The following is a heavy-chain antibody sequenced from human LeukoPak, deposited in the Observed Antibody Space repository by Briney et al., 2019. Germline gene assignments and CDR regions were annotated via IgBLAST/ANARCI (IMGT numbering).Heavy chain of an antibody. Sequence: GESLKISCKGSGYTFTDYWIAWVRQMPGKGLECMGIIYPGNSDTRYSPSFQGQVTISADKSISTAYLQWRSLKAPDTAMYYCARQSYGGNSDFAYWGQGALVTVSS. D-gene: IGHD4-23*01. V-gene: IGHV5-51*01. CDR3: ARQSYGGNSDFAY. CDR2: IYPGNSDT. CDR1: GYTFTDYW. J-gene: IGHJ4*02.